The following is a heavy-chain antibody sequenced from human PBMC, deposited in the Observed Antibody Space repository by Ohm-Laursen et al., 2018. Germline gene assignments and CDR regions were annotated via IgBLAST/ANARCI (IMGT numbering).Heavy chain of an antibody. CDR1: RFSLSTSGMR. J-gene: IGHJ3*01. V-gene: IGHV2-70*04. CDR2: IDWDDDK. Sequence: TQTLTLTCTFSRFSLSTSGMRVSWIRQPPGKALQWLARIDWDDDKFYSPSLKTRLTISKETSKNQVVLTMTNMDPVDPATYYCARLTTGDAFDVWGQGTMVTASS. CDR3: ARLTTGDAFDV. D-gene: IGHD4-17*01.